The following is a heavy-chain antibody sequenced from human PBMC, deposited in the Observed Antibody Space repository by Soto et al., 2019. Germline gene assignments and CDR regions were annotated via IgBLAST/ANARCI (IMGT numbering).Heavy chain of an antibody. CDR2: IYYSGST. V-gene: IGHV4-31*03. CDR3: ATLPAAMYFYGSDV. CDR1: GGSISSGGYY. J-gene: IGHJ6*02. Sequence: SETLSLTCTVSGGSISSGGYYWSWIRQHPGKGLEWIGYIYYSGSTYYNPSLKSRLTLSVDTSEDQFSLNLSSVTATDTGVYYCATLPAAMYFYGSDVWGPGTTVTVSS. D-gene: IGHD2-2*01.